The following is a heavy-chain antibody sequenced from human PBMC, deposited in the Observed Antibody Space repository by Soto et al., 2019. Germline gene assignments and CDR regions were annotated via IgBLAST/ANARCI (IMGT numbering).Heavy chain of an antibody. Sequence: QVQLQESGPGLVKPSQTLSITCTVSGGSISSGGYYWSWIRQHPGKGLEWIGYIYYSGSTYYNPSLKSRVTISVDTSKNHFSLKLSTVTAADTAVYYCARDYYSGYSSCLDYWGQGTLVTVSS. CDR1: GGSISSGGYY. J-gene: IGHJ4*02. CDR3: ARDYYSGYSSCLDY. V-gene: IGHV4-31*03. CDR2: IYYSGST. D-gene: IGHD2-15*01.